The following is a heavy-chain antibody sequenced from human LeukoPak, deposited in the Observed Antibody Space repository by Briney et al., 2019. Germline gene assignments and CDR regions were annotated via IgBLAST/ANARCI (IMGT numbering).Heavy chain of an antibody. Sequence: GGSLRLSCAASGFTFSSYSMNWVRQAPGKGLEWVSSISSSSSYTYYADSVKGRFTISRDNSKNTLYPQMNSLRAEDTAVYYCAREIQFETFDIWGQGTMVTVSS. CDR2: ISSSSSYT. CDR3: AREIQFETFDI. J-gene: IGHJ3*02. CDR1: GFTFSSYS. V-gene: IGHV3-21*04. D-gene: IGHD5-24*01.